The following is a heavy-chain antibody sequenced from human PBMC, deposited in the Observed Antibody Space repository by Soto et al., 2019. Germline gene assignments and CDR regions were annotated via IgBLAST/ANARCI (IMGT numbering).Heavy chain of an antibody. Sequence: GGSLRLSCAASGFTFSSYAMTWVRQAPGKGLEWVSGISGGGGSTYYADSVKGRFTISRDNSKNTLYLHMNSLRAEDTAVYYCAKPQFVVVPAALPYWGQGTLVTVSS. CDR1: GFTFSSYA. CDR3: AKPQFVVVPAALPY. CDR2: ISGGGGST. D-gene: IGHD2-2*01. V-gene: IGHV3-23*01. J-gene: IGHJ4*02.